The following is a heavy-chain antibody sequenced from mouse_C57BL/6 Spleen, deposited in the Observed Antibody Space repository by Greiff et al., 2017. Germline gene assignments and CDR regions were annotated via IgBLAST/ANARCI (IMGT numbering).Heavy chain of an antibody. CDR3: APIYYYGSSYVGFAY. CDR2: INPSTGGT. D-gene: IGHD1-1*01. J-gene: IGHJ3*01. Sequence: EVQLQQSGPELVKPGASVKISCKASGYSFTGYYMNWVKQSPEKSLEWIGEINPSTGGTSYNQKFKAKATLTVDKSSSTAYMQLKSLTSEDSAVYYCAPIYYYGSSYVGFAYWGQGTLVTVSA. CDR1: GYSFTGYY. V-gene: IGHV1-42*01.